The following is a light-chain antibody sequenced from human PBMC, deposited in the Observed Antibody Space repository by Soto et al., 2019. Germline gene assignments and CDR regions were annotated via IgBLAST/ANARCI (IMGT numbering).Light chain of an antibody. J-gene: IGLJ2*01. V-gene: IGLV1-44*01. Sequence: QSVLTQPPSASGTPGQRVTISCSGSSSNIGTYAVDWYQQLPGTSPKLLIYTNDHRPSGVPDRFSGSKSGTSASLAISGLQSEDEADYYCAAWDDSLKGPLFGGGTKLTVL. CDR1: SSNIGTYA. CDR2: TND. CDR3: AAWDDSLKGPL.